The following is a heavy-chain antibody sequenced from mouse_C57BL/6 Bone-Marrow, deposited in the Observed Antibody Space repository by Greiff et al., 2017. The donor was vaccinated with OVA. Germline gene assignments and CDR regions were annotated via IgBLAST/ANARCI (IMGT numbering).Heavy chain of an antibody. CDR1: GFNIKDDY. Sequence: EVQLQQSGAELVRPGASVKLSCTASGFNIKDDYMHWVKQRPEQGLEWIGWIDPENVDTEYASKFQGKATITADTSSNTAYLQLSSLTSEDTAVYYCTTDEYDEGYAMDYWGQGTSVTVSS. CDR2: IDPENVDT. J-gene: IGHJ4*01. V-gene: IGHV14-4*01. D-gene: IGHD2-4*01. CDR3: TTDEYDEGYAMDY.